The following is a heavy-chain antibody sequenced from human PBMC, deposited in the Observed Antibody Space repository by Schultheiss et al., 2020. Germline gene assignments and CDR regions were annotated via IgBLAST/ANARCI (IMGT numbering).Heavy chain of an antibody. V-gene: IGHV4-61*01. Sequence: SETLSLTCTVSGDSVSSGSYYWTWIRQPPGKGLEWIGYIYYSGTTYYNPSLKSRVTISVDTSKNQFSLKLSSVTAADTAVYYCARGTTPYHFDYWGQGTLVTVSS. D-gene: IGHD4-17*01. J-gene: IGHJ4*02. CDR1: GDSVSSGSYY. CDR3: ARGTTPYHFDY. CDR2: IYYSGTT.